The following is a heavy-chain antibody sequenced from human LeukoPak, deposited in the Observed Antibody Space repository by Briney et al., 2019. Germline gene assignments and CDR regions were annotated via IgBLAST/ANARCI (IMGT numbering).Heavy chain of an antibody. J-gene: IGHJ4*02. Sequence: GGSLRFSCAASGFTVSSNYMSWVRQAPGKGLEWVSVIYSGGSTYYADSVKGRFAISRDNSKNTLYLQMNSLRAEDTAVYYCARDPSSGSHSGVYWGQGTLVTVSS. CDR3: ARDPSSGSHSGVY. CDR2: IYSGGST. D-gene: IGHD1-26*01. CDR1: GFTVSSNY. V-gene: IGHV3-53*01.